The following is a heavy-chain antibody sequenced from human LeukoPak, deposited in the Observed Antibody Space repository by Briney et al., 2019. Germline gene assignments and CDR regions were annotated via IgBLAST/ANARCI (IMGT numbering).Heavy chain of an antibody. Sequence: ASVKVSCKASGYTFTSFYMHWVRQAPGQGLEWMGIINPSGGSTSYAQKFQGRVTMTRDTSTSTVYMELSSLRSEDTAVYYCARDLPEGYYDFWSGPYGWFDPWGQGTLVTVSS. CDR3: ARDLPEGYYDFWSGPYGWFDP. CDR1: GYTFTSFY. J-gene: IGHJ5*02. CDR2: INPSGGST. V-gene: IGHV1-46*01. D-gene: IGHD3-3*01.